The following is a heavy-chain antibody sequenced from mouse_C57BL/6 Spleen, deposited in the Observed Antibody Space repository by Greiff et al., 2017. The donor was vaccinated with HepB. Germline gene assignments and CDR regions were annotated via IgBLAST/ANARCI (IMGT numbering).Heavy chain of an antibody. D-gene: IGHD1-1*01. CDR2: IYPGDGDT. J-gene: IGHJ1*03. Sequence: VQLQQSGPELVKPGASVKISCKASGYAFSSSWMNWVKQRPGKGLEWIGRIYPGDGDTNYNGKFKGKATLTADKSSSTAYMQLSSLTSEDSAVYFCAREGPRYYYGSSWYFDVWGTGTTVTVSS. V-gene: IGHV1-82*01. CDR3: AREGPRYYYGSSWYFDV. CDR1: GYAFSSSW.